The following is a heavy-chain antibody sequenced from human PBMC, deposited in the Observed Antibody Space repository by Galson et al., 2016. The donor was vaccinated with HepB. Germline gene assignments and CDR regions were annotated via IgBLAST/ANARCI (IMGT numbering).Heavy chain of an antibody. CDR2: ISGGGDST. V-gene: IGHV3-23*01. Sequence: SLRLSCAASGFAFSSYAMSWVRQAPGKGLEWVSGISGGGDSTFYADSVKGRFTISRDNSKNTVDLQMNSLRAEDSAVYYCAKDITDLVVVIAAQHWGQGTLVTVSS. D-gene: IGHD2-15*01. J-gene: IGHJ1*01. CDR1: GFAFSSYA. CDR3: AKDITDLVVVIAAQH.